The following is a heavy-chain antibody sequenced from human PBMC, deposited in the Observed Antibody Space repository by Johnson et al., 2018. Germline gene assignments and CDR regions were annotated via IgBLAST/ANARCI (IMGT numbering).Heavy chain of an antibody. CDR1: GYTFTSYD. CDR2: MNPNTGER. Sequence: QVQLVQSGAEVKKXGASVKVSCKASGYTFTSYDLSWVRQATGQGPEWMGWMNPNTGERGYAQKIQGSVTLTRATPMSTAYMELSRLTSEDTAVYYCARTLVVLTPYCMDVWGQGTTVIVS. D-gene: IGHD2-21*01. J-gene: IGHJ6*02. V-gene: IGHV1-8*01. CDR3: ARTLVVLTPYCMDV.